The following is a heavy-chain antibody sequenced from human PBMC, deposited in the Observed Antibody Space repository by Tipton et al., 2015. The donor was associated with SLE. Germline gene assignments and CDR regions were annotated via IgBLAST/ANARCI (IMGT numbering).Heavy chain of an antibody. D-gene: IGHD1-26*01. J-gene: IGHJ3*02. Sequence: TLSLTCTVSGGSINSGSYYWSWIRQPAGKGLEWIGRIPNSGAPNYNPSVKSRVTISVDTSKNQFSLKLTSVTAADTAVYYCASARVGATDAFDIWGQGTMVTVSS. V-gene: IGHV4-61*02. CDR1: GGSINSGSYY. CDR2: IPNSGAP. CDR3: ASARVGATDAFDI.